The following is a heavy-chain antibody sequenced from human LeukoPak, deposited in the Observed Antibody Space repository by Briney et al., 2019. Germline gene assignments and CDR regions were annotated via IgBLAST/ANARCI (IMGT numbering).Heavy chain of an antibody. V-gene: IGHV4-39*01. J-gene: IGHJ5*02. CDR1: GGSISSSSYY. CDR3: ARSLVARGSWFDP. D-gene: IGHD3-10*01. CDR2: SYYSGST. Sequence: PSETLSLTCTVSGGSISSSSYYWGWLRQPPGKGREGLGSSYYSGSTYYNPSRKRRVTISVNTSKNQFSLKLSSVTAADTAVYYCARSLVARGSWFDPWGQGTLVTVSS.